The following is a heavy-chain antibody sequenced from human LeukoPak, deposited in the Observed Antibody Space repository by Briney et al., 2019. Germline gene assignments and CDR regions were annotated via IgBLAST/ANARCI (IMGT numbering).Heavy chain of an antibody. CDR3: ARAGQYCSSTSCQHRRYYYGMDV. CDR2: ISAYNGNT. D-gene: IGHD2-2*01. V-gene: IGHV1-18*04. CDR1: GYTFTSYG. Sequence: GASVKVSCKASGYTFTSYGISWVRQAPGQGLEWMGWISAYNGNTNYAQKLQGRVTMTTDTSTSTAYMELRSLRSDDTAMYYCARAGQYCSSTSCQHRRYYYGMDVWGKGTTVTVSS. J-gene: IGHJ6*04.